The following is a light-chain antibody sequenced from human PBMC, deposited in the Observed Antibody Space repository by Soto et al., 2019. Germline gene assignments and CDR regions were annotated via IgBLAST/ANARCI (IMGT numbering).Light chain of an antibody. Sequence: IVMTQFPVTLSVSPGERATLSCRASQSVRSNLAWYQQKPGQAPRLLINGASTRATGVAARFSGSGSGTEFTLRLSSLQSEDSAVYFCQQYSSWPFTFGPGTKVD. CDR3: QQYSSWPFT. CDR2: GAS. CDR1: QSVRSN. J-gene: IGKJ3*01. V-gene: IGKV3-15*01.